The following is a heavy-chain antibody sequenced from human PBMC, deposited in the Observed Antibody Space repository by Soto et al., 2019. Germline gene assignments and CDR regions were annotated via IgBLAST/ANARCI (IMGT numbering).Heavy chain of an antibody. Sequence: PGGSLRLSCAASGFTFSNYAMHWVRQAPGKGLEWLAIISYDGDNEYYADSVRGRFTISRDNSKNTLYLQMNSLRAEDTAVYYCARGLLSPFDYWGQGTLVTVSS. V-gene: IGHV3-30*03. J-gene: IGHJ4*02. D-gene: IGHD2-15*01. CDR3: ARGLLSPFDY. CDR1: GFTFSNYA. CDR2: ISYDGDNE.